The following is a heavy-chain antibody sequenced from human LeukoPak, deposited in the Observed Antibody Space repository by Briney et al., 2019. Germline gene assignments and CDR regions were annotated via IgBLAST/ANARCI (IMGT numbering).Heavy chain of an antibody. CDR2: ISSSSTM. CDR1: GGSISSSSYY. J-gene: IGHJ2*01. CDR3: ARGLHITLSGWYFDL. D-gene: IGHD2-21*01. V-gene: IGHV3-69-1*01. Sequence: ETLSLTCTVSGGSISSSSYYWGWIRQPPGKGLEWVSYISSSSTMSYADSVKGRFTISRDNARNSLYLQMNSLRAEDTAVYYCARGLHITLSGWYFDLWGRGTLVTVSS.